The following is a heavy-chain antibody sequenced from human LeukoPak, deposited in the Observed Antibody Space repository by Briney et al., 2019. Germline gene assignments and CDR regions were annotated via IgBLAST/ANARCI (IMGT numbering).Heavy chain of an antibody. J-gene: IGHJ4*02. CDR3: ARHLTTGGFDY. V-gene: IGHV4-61*01. CDR2: IYYSGST. CDR1: GASVSSDSYY. D-gene: IGHD4-17*01. Sequence: SETLSLTCTVSGASVSSDSYYWSWIRQPPGKGLEWIGYIYYSGSTNYNPSLKSRVSMSVDTSKNQFSLKLSSVTAADTAVHYCARHLTTGGFDYWGQGTLVTVSS.